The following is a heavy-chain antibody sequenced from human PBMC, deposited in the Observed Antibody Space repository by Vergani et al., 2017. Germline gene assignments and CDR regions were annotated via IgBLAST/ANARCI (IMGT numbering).Heavy chain of an antibody. D-gene: IGHD3-22*01. V-gene: IGHV4-39*01. Sequence: QVQLQQWGAGLLKPSETLSLTCTVSGGSISSSSYYWGWIRQPPGKGLEWIGSIYYSGSTYYYPSLKSRVTISVDTSKNQFSLKLSSVTAADTAVYYCARLRNYYDSSGYYPADFDYWGQGTLVTVSS. CDR3: ARLRNYYDSSGYYPADFDY. CDR1: GGSISSSSYY. J-gene: IGHJ4*02. CDR2: IYYSGST.